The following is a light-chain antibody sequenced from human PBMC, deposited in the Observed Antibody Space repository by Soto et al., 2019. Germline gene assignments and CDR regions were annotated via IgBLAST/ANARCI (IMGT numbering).Light chain of an antibody. CDR2: RVS. CDR1: RSLVYSDGNTY. J-gene: IGKJ1*01. V-gene: IGKV2-30*01. CDR3: MQGTHWPPGT. Sequence: DVGMTQSPLSLPVTLGQPACISCKASRSLVYSDGNTYLNWFQQRPGQSPRRLIHRVSNRDSGVPDRFSGSGSGTDFILKISRVEAEDVGVYYCMQGTHWPPGTFGQGTKV.